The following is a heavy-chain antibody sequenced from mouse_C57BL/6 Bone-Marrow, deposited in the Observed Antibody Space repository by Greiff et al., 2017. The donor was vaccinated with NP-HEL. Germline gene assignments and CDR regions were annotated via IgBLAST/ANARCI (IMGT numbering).Heavy chain of an antibody. J-gene: IGHJ3*01. V-gene: IGHV1-52*01. CDR3: ARGHYYGSSSFAY. CDR2: IDPSDSET. CDR1: GYTFTSYW. D-gene: IGHD1-1*01. Sequence: QVHVKQPGAELVRPGSSVKLSCKASGYTFTSYWMHWVKQRPIQGLEWIGNIDPSDSETHYNQKFKDKATLTVDKSSSTAYMQLSSLTSEDSAVYYCARGHYYGSSSFAYWGQGTLVTVSA.